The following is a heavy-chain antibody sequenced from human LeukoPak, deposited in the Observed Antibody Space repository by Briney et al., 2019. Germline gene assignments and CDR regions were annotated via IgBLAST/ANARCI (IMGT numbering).Heavy chain of an antibody. J-gene: IGHJ4*02. CDR3: ARMPYDSSGYGPLDY. D-gene: IGHD3-22*01. CDR1: GGTFSSYA. V-gene: IGHV1-69*13. Sequence: PVKVSCKASGGTFSSYAISWVRQAPGQGLEWMGGIIPIFGTANYAQKFQGRVTITADESTSTAYMELSSLRSEDTAVYYCARMPYDSSGYGPLDYWGQGTLVTVSS. CDR2: IIPIFGTA.